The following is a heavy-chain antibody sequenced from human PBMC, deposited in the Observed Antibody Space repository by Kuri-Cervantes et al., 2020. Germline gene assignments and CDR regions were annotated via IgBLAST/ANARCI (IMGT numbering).Heavy chain of an antibody. CDR1: GFTFSSYA. J-gene: IGHJ4*02. D-gene: IGHD3-3*01. CDR3: ARGRHPRITIFGVVIRAALHFDY. Sequence: GGSLRLSCAASGFTFSSYAMHWVRQAPGKGLEWVAVISYDGSNKYYADSVKGRFTISRDNSKNTLYLQMNSLRAEDTAVYYCARGRHPRITIFGVVIRAALHFDYWGQGTLVTVSS. V-gene: IGHV3-30-3*01. CDR2: ISYDGSNK.